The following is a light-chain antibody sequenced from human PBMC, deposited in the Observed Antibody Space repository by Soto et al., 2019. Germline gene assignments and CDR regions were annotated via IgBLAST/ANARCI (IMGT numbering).Light chain of an antibody. J-gene: IGKJ1*01. CDR3: QQYNSYSRT. CDR1: QSISSW. Sequence: QMPHSPSTLSASVGDRVTITCRASQSISSWLAWYQQKPGKAPKLLIYKASSLESGVPSRFSGSGSGTEFTLTISSLQPDDFATYYCQQYNSYSRTFGQGTKV. V-gene: IGKV1-5*03. CDR2: KAS.